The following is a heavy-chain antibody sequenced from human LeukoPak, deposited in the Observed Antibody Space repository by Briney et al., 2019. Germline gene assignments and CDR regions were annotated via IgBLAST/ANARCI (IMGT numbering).Heavy chain of an antibody. CDR1: GFTFSSYS. CDR3: ARGGGGSYYHLLDY. J-gene: IGHJ4*02. CDR2: ISSSSSYI. V-gene: IGHV3-21*01. D-gene: IGHD1-26*01. Sequence: PGGSLRLSCAASGFTFSSYSMNWVRQAPGKGLEWVSSISSSSSYIYYADSVKGRFTISRDNAKNSLYLQMNSLRAEDMAVYYWARGGGGSYYHLLDYWGQGTLVTVSS.